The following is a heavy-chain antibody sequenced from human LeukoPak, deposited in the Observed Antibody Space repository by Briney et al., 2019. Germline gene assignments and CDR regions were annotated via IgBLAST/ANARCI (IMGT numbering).Heavy chain of an antibody. CDR1: GFTFTDYW. Sequence: AGGSLRLSCAASGFTFTDYWMSWVRQAPGKGLEWVANIKRDGSEKYYVDSVKGRFTISRDNAKNTLYLQMNSLRVEDTAVYYCARVHGVTPSYWGQGTLVTVSS. V-gene: IGHV3-7*01. CDR3: ARVHGVTPSY. D-gene: IGHD2-21*02. CDR2: IKRDGSEK. J-gene: IGHJ4*02.